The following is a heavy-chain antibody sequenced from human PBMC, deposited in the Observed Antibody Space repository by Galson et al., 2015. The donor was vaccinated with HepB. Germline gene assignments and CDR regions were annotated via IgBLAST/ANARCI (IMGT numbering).Heavy chain of an antibody. Sequence: SVKVSCKASGYTFTSYDINWVRQATGQGLEWMGWMNPNSGNTGYAQKFQGRVTMTRDTSISTAYMELSSLRSEDTAVYYCARGQYYDFWSGYYTRYYYYYMDVWGKGTTVTVSS. CDR2: MNPNSGNT. CDR3: ARGQYYDFWSGYYTRYYYYYMDV. J-gene: IGHJ6*03. V-gene: IGHV1-8*01. D-gene: IGHD3-3*01. CDR1: GYTFTSYD.